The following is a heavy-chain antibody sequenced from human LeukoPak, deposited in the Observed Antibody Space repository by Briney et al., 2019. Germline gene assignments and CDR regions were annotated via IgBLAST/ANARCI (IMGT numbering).Heavy chain of an antibody. D-gene: IGHD6-13*01. J-gene: IGHJ4*02. CDR1: GGSISSYY. Sequence: SETLSLTCTVSGGSISSYYWSWIRQPPGKGLEWIGYIYYSGSTNYNPSLKSRVTISVDTPKNQFSLKLSSVTAADTAVYYCARHGSSWYEKDYFDYWGQGTLVTVSS. CDR2: IYYSGST. V-gene: IGHV4-59*08. CDR3: ARHGSSWYEKDYFDY.